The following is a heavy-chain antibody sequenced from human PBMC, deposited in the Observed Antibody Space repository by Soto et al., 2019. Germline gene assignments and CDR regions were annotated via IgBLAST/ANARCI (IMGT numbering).Heavy chain of an antibody. CDR3: ASEAAAGTPYFDY. J-gene: IGHJ4*02. Sequence: QVQLVQSGAEVKKPGASVKVSCKASGYTFTSYGISWVRQAPGQGLEWMGWISAYNGNTNYAQTLQGRVTMTTDPSASTSSMELRSMRSDDTAVYYCASEAAAGTPYFDYWGQGTLVTVSS. D-gene: IGHD6-13*01. CDR1: GYTFTSYG. CDR2: ISAYNGNT. V-gene: IGHV1-18*01.